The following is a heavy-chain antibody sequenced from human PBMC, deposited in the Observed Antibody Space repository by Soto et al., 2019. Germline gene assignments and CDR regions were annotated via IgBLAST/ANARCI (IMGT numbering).Heavy chain of an antibody. CDR1: GFIFNNYW. Sequence: EVQLVESGGGLVQPGGSLRLSCAASGFIFNNYWMTWVRQAPGKGLEWVANIKQDGSEKYYVDSVKGRFTISRDNAKNSLYLQMNSVRADDTAVYYCARDAYYDESSGYFDYWGQGTLVTVSS. CDR2: IKQDGSEK. D-gene: IGHD3-22*01. J-gene: IGHJ4*02. CDR3: ARDAYYDESSGYFDY. V-gene: IGHV3-7*01.